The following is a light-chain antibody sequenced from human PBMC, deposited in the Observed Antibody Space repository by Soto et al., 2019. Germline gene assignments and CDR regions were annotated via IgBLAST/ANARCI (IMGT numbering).Light chain of an antibody. J-gene: IGLJ1*01. Sequence: QSVLTQPPSVSGTPGQRVTISCSGSSSNIGGNVVNWYQPLPGTAPRLLMYTTDQRPSGVPDRFSGSKSGTSASLAISGLQSEDDADYYCAAWDDSLNGHVFGTGTKVTVL. CDR1: SSNIGGNV. CDR3: AAWDDSLNGHV. V-gene: IGLV1-44*01. CDR2: TTD.